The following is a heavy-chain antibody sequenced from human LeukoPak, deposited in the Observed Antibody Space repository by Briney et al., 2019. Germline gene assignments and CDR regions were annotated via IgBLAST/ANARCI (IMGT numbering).Heavy chain of an antibody. D-gene: IGHD4-11*01. CDR3: ARDRITVTTLRGWFDP. V-gene: IGHV4-39*07. J-gene: IGHJ5*02. Sequence: PSETLSLTCTVSGGSMSSSSYYWGWIRQPPGKGLEWIGSIYYSESTYQNPSLKSRVTISVDTSKNQFSLKLRSVTAADTAVYYCARDRITVTTLRGWFDPWGQGTLVTVSS. CDR2: IYYSEST. CDR1: GGSMSSSSYY.